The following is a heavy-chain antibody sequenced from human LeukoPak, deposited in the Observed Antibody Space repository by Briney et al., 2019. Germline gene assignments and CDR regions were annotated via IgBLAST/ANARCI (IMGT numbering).Heavy chain of an antibody. J-gene: IGHJ5*02. CDR2: IYSSGST. D-gene: IGHD6-13*01. CDR1: GGSISGYY. V-gene: IGHV4-59*01. Sequence: SETVSLTCSVSGGSISGYYWTWIRQPPGKGLEWIGCIYSSGSTSYKPSLKSRITISVDTSKNQFSLNLSSVTAADTAVYYCVRGKAAAGAIWFDPWGQGTLVTVSS. CDR3: VRGKAAAGAIWFDP.